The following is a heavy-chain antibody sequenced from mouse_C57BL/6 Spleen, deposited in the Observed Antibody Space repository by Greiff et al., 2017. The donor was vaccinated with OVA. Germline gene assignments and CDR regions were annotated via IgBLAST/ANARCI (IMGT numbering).Heavy chain of an antibody. J-gene: IGHJ3*01. V-gene: IGHV1-26*01. Sequence: EVQLQQSGPELVKPGASVKISCKASGYTFTDYYMNWVKQSHGKSLEWIGDINPNNGGTSYNQKFKGKATLTVDKSSSTAYMELRSLTSEDSAVYYCARKELLRDWGQGTLVTVSA. CDR2: INPNNGGT. CDR3: ARKELLRD. CDR1: GYTFTDYY. D-gene: IGHD1-1*01.